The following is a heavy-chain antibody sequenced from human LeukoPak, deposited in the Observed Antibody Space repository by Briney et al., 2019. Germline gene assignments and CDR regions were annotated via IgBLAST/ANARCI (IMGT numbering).Heavy chain of an antibody. CDR1: GFTFSSYA. J-gene: IGHJ4*02. D-gene: IGHD5-24*01. CDR3: AKDRGYNYPFRYFDY. Sequence: PGGSLRLSCAASGFTFSSYAMHWVRQAPGKGLEWVAVISSDGSNKYFADSVKGRFTISRDNSKNRLYLQMNSLRDEDTAVYYCAKDRGYNYPFRYFDYWGQGTLITVSS. V-gene: IGHV3-30*04. CDR2: ISSDGSNK.